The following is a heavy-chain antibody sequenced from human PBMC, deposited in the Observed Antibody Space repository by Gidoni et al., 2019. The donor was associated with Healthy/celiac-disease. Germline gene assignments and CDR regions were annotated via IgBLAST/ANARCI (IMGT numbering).Heavy chain of an antibody. CDR3: AGQWFGDATLYYYYYYGMDV. CDR2: IYYSGST. D-gene: IGHD3-10*01. CDR1: GGSISSSSYY. J-gene: IGHJ6*02. V-gene: IGHV4-39*01. Sequence: QLQLQEPGPGMVKPSETLSLTCTVSGGSISSSSYYWGRLRQPQGKGREWIGIIYYSGSTYYNPSLKSRVTISVDTSKNQVSLKLSSVTAADTAVYYCAGQWFGDATLYYYYYYGMDVWGQGTTVTVSS.